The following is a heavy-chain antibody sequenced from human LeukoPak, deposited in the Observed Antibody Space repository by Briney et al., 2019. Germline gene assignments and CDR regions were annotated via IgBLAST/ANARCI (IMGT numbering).Heavy chain of an antibody. CDR3: AARAEYFQH. Sequence: SETLSLTCTVSGGPISSYYWSWIRQPPGKGLEWIGYIYYSGSTNYNPSLKSRVTISVDTSKNQFSLKLSSVTAADTAVYYCAARAEYFQHWGQGTLVTVSS. J-gene: IGHJ1*01. V-gene: IGHV4-59*01. CDR1: GGPISSYY. CDR2: IYYSGST.